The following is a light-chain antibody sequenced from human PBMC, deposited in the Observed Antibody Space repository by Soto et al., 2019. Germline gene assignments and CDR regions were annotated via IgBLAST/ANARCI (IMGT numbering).Light chain of an antibody. CDR3: MQALQSLT. J-gene: IGKJ5*01. CDR1: QSLLSNNTYNY. CDR2: FGS. Sequence: EIVITQSPLTLPVTPGEPASISCRSSQSLLSNNTYNYLDWYVPKPGQSPQLLIYFGSNRAPGVPDRFSGSGSGTDFTLKINRVEAEDVRNYYCMQALQSLTFGQGTRLEIK. V-gene: IGKV2-28*01.